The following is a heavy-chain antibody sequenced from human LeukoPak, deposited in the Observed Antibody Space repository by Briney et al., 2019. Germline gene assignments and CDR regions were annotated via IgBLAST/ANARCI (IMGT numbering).Heavy chain of an antibody. CDR2: IYYSGST. CDR1: GGSISSYY. J-gene: IGHJ6*02. V-gene: IGHV4-59*08. CDR3: ARHRATTPYYYYGMDV. Sequence: SETLSLTCTVSGGSISSYYWSWIRQPPGKGLEWIGYIYYSGSTNYNPSLKSRVTISVDTSKNQFSLKLSSVAAADTAVYYCARHRATTPYYYYGMDVWGQGTTVTVSS. D-gene: IGHD1-7*01.